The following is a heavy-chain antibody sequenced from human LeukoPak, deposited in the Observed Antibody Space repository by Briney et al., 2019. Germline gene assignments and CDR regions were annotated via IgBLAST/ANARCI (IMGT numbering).Heavy chain of an antibody. D-gene: IGHD5-18*01. CDR1: GFTYSSYG. Sequence: GGSLRLSCAASGFTYSSYGMHWVRQAPGKGLEWVAFIRYDGSNKYYADPVKGRFTISRDNSKNTLYLQMNSLRAEDTAVYYCAKDLSGVTGYTYGRGIDYWGQGTLVTVSS. CDR2: IRYDGSNK. J-gene: IGHJ4*02. CDR3: AKDLSGVTGYTYGRGIDY. V-gene: IGHV3-30*02.